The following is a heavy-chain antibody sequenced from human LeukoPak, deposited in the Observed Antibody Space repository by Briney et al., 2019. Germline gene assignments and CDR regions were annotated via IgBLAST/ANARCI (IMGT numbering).Heavy chain of an antibody. CDR3: ARGPQDGSGAYDI. Sequence: PSETLSLTCTVSGGSIGSGGYCWSWIRQAPGKGLEWIGEINHSGNTIYNPSLKSRVTISVDTSKNQFSLKLSSVTAADTAVYYCARGPQDGSGAYDIWGQGTMVTVSS. CDR2: INHSGNT. D-gene: IGHD5-24*01. J-gene: IGHJ3*02. V-gene: IGHV4-39*07. CDR1: GGSIGSGGYC.